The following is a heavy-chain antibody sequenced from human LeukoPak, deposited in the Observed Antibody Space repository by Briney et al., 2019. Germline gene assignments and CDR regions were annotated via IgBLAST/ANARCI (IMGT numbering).Heavy chain of an antibody. J-gene: IGHJ3*02. D-gene: IGHD6-13*01. V-gene: IGHV4-34*01. CDR1: GGSFSGYY. CDR2: IYHSGST. CDR3: ARSYTSSWYVYAFDI. Sequence: SETLSLTCAVYGGSFSGYYWSWIRQPPGKGLEWIGSIYHSGSTYYNPSLKSRVTISVDTSKNQFSLKLSSVTAADTAVYYCARSYTSSWYVYAFDIWGQGTMVTVSS.